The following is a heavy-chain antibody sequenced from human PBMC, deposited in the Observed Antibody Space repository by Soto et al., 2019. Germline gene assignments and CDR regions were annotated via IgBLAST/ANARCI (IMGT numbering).Heavy chain of an antibody. CDR3: ARDLNYYYGMDV. Sequence: GGSLRLSRAASGFTFSSYGMHWVRQAPGKGLEWVAVIWYDGSNKYYADSVKGRFTISRDNSKNTLYLQMNSLRAEDTAVYYCARDLNYYYGMDVWGQGTTVTVSS. V-gene: IGHV3-33*01. CDR2: IWYDGSNK. CDR1: GFTFSSYG. J-gene: IGHJ6*02.